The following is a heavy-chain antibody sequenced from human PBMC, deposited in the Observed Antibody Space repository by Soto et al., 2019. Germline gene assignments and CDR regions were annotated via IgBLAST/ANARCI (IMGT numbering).Heavy chain of an antibody. CDR1: GGTFSSYA. J-gene: IGHJ4*02. Sequence: GASVKVSCKASGGTFSSYAISWVRQAPGRGLEWMGGIIPIFGTANYAQKFQGRVTITADKSTSTAYMELSSLRSEDTAVYYCARGLAARPIDYWGQGTLVTVSS. CDR2: IIPIFGTA. D-gene: IGHD6-6*01. CDR3: ARGLAARPIDY. V-gene: IGHV1-69*06.